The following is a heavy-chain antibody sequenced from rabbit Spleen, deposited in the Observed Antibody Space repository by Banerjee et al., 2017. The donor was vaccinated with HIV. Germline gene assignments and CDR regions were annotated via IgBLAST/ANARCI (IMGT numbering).Heavy chain of an antibody. Sequence: QSLEESGGDLVKPGASLTLTCTASGFSFSNDYVMCWVRQAPGKGLEWIACINAVTGKAVYASWAKGRFTFSKTSSTTVTLQVTSLTAADTATYFCARDTGSSFSSYGMDLWGQGTLVTVS. CDR2: INAVTGKA. CDR1: GFSFSNDYV. D-gene: IGHD8-1*01. J-gene: IGHJ6*01. CDR3: ARDTGSSFSSYGMDL. V-gene: IGHV1S40*01.